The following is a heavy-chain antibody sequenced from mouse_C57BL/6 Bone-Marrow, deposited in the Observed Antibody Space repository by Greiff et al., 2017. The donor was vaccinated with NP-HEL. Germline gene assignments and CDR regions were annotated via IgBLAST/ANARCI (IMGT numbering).Heavy chain of an antibody. J-gene: IGHJ2*01. CDR2: IYPGGGYT. CDR1: GYTFTNYW. Sequence: QVQLQQSGAELVRPGTSVKMSCKASGYTFTNYWIGWVKQRPGHGLEWIGAIYPGGGYTNYNEKFKGQATLTADKSSRTAYMQFSSLTSEDTAVYSCARRTGTGYFDDWGQGTTLTVAS. CDR3: ARRTGTGYFDD. V-gene: IGHV1-63*01. D-gene: IGHD4-1*01.